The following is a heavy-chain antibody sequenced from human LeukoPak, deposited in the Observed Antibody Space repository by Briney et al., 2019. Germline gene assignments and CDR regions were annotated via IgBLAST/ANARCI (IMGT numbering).Heavy chain of an antibody. CDR1: GGSISSSSYY. D-gene: IGHD2-15*01. Sequence: SETLSLTCTVSGGSISSSSYYWGWIRQPPGKGLEWIGNIFYSGNTYYNPSLRSRVTISLDTSKNQFSLKLSSVTAADTAVYYCARDPRCSGGSCYSVRGRNFDYWGQGTLVTVSS. CDR2: IFYSGNT. V-gene: IGHV4-39*07. J-gene: IGHJ4*02. CDR3: ARDPRCSGGSCYSVRGRNFDY.